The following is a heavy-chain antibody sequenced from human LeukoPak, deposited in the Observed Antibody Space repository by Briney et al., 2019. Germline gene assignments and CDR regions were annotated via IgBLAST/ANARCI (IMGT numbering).Heavy chain of an antibody. D-gene: IGHD6-13*01. CDR3: ATISEYSSSWSGDY. J-gene: IGHJ4*02. CDR1: GYSFTSYW. CDR2: IDPSDSYT. Sequence: GESLKISCKGSGYSFTSYWISWVRQMPGKGLEWMGRIDPSDSYTNYSPSSQGHVTISADKSISTAYLQWSSLKASDTAMYYCATISEYSSSWSGDYWGQGTLVTVSS. V-gene: IGHV5-10-1*01.